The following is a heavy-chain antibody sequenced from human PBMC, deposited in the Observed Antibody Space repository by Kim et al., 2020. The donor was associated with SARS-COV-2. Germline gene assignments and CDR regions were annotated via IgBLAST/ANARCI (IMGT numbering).Heavy chain of an antibody. D-gene: IGHD1-26*01. CDR1: GFTVTTNH. J-gene: IGHJ4*02. CDR2: LLNTGNT. Sequence: GGSLRLSCAASGFTVTTNHVIWVRQAPGKGLEWVSTLLNTGNTKYADSVKGRFTISRDNSKNTVYLQMTSLRPEDTAVYYCLGAGGYSHWGQGTLVTVSS. V-gene: IGHV3-66*01. CDR3: LGAGGYSH.